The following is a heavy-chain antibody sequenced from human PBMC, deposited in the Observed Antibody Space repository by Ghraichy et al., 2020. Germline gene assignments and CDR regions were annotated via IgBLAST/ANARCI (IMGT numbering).Heavy chain of an antibody. J-gene: IGHJ4*02. CDR1: GGSISSYY. D-gene: IGHD5-18*01. Sequence: SETLSLTCTVSGGSISSYYWSWIRQPPGKGLEWIGYIYYSGSTNYNPSLKSRVTISVDTSKNQFSLKLSSVTAADTAVYYCARVRYSYGCVDYWGQGTLVTVSS. V-gene: IGHV4-59*01. CDR2: IYYSGST. CDR3: ARVRYSYGCVDY.